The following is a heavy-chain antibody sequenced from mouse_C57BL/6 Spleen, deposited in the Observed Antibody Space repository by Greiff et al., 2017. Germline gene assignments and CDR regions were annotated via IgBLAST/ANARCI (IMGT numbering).Heavy chain of an antibody. CDR2: IYPGSGST. V-gene: IGHV1-55*01. CDR3: ARCWTGYYAMDY. J-gene: IGHJ4*01. CDR1: GYTFTSYW. Sequence: VQLQQPGAELVKPGASVKMSCKASGYTFTSYWITWVKQRPGQGLEWMGDIYPGSGSTTYNEKFKSKATLTVDTSSSTAYMQLSSLTSEDSAVYYCARCWTGYYAMDYWGQGTSVTVSS.